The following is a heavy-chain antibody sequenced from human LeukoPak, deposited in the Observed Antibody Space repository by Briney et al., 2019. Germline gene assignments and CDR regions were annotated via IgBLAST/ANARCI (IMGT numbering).Heavy chain of an antibody. Sequence: PGGSLRLSCAASGFTFSSYWMGWVRQAPGKGLEWVANIKQDGSEIYYVDSVKGRFTISRDNAKNSMHLQMNSLRVEDTAVYYCARDRYFQYWGQGTVVTVSS. CDR2: IKQDGSEI. CDR3: ARDRYFQY. D-gene: IGHD1-14*01. CDR1: GFTFSSYW. J-gene: IGHJ1*01. V-gene: IGHV3-7*01.